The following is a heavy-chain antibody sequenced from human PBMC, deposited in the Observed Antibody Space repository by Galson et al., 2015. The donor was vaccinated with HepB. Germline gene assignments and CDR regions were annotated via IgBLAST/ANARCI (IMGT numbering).Heavy chain of an antibody. CDR3: ARDRGGILTGYHDY. J-gene: IGHJ4*02. CDR1: GFTFSSYA. V-gene: IGHV3-30*04. D-gene: IGHD3-9*01. CDR2: ISYDGSNK. Sequence: SLRLSCAASGFTFSSYAMHWVRQAPGKGLEWVAVISYDGSNKYYADSVKGRFTISRDNSKNTLYLQMNSLRAEDTAVYYCARDRGGILTGYHDYWGQGTLVTVSS.